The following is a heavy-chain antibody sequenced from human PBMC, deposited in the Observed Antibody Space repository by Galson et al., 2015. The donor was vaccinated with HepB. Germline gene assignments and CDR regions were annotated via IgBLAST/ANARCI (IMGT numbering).Heavy chain of an antibody. CDR2: VDPEDGET. V-gene: IGHV1-69-2*01. Sequence: VKVSCKVSGYTFTDYYMHWVQQAPGKGLEWMGLVDPEDGETIYAEKFQGRVTITADTSTDTAYMELSSLRSEDTAVYYCARGGYCSGGSCYGYYYYYMDVWGKGTTVTVSS. J-gene: IGHJ6*03. CDR1: GYTFTDYY. CDR3: ARGGYCSGGSCYGYYYYYMDV. D-gene: IGHD2-15*01.